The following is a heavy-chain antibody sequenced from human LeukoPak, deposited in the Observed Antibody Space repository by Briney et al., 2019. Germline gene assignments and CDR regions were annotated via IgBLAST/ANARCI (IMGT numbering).Heavy chain of an antibody. V-gene: IGHV4-31*03. J-gene: IGHJ4*02. CDR1: GGSISSGGYY. Sequence: SQTLSLTCTVSGGSISSGGYYWSWIRQHPGKGLEWLGYIYYSGSTYYNPSLKSRVTISVDTSKNQFSLKLSSVTAADTAVYYCARDSYGSGSVDYWGQGTLVTVSS. CDR3: ARDSYGSGSVDY. CDR2: IYYSGST. D-gene: IGHD3-10*01.